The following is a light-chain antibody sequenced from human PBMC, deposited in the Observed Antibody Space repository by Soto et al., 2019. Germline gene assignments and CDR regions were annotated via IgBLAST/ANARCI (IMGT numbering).Light chain of an antibody. J-gene: IGKJ4*01. V-gene: IGKV3D-20*01. CDR3: QQYGSSPLT. CDR1: QSVSRSY. CDR2: DAS. Sequence: DTVLTQAPATLSLSQGVRATLSCGPSQSVSRSYLAWYQQRPGLAPRLLIYDASTRATGIPDRFSGSGSGTDFTLTISILEPEDFAVYYCQQYGSSPLTFGGGTKVDIK.